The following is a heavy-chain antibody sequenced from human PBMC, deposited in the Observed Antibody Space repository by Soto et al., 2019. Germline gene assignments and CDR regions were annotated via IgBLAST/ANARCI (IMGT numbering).Heavy chain of an antibody. V-gene: IGHV3-72*01. CDR3: ARDRGSYYRAYFDY. CDR2: TRNKANSYTT. Sequence: HPGGSLRLSCAASGFTFSDHYMDWVRQAPGKGLEWVGRTRNKANSYTTEYAASVKGRFTISRDDSKNSLYLQMNSLKTEDTAVYYCARDRGSYYRAYFDYWGQGTLVTVSS. CDR1: GFTFSDHY. J-gene: IGHJ4*02. D-gene: IGHD1-26*01.